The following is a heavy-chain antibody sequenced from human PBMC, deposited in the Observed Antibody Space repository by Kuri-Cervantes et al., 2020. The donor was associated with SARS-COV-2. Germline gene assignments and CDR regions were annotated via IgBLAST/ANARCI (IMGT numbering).Heavy chain of an antibody. CDR3: ARDVRGYDGVGV. J-gene: IGHJ6*01. CDR2: VYHSGNT. V-gene: IGHV4-31*03. Sequence: SETLSLTCTVSGGSITSGEHYWTWIRQHPEKGLEWIRYVYHSGNTYYHPSLKSRLTISIDTSQNQFSLRMSSVTAADTAIYYCARDVRGYDGVGVWGPGTTVTVSS. CDR1: GGSITSGEHY. D-gene: IGHD3-10*02.